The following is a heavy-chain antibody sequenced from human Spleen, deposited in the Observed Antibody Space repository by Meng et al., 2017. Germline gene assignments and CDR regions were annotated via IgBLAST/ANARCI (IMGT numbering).Heavy chain of an antibody. CDR1: GGSISSGSYY. Sequence: LRLSCTVSGGSISSGSYYWSWIRQPAGKGLEWIGRIYTSGSTNYNPSLKSRVTISVDTSKNQFSLKLSSVTAADTAVYYCAREFPFGYGDYRDWFDPWGQGTLVTVSS. V-gene: IGHV4-61*02. D-gene: IGHD4-17*01. CDR3: AREFPFGYGDYRDWFDP. CDR2: IYTSGST. J-gene: IGHJ5*02.